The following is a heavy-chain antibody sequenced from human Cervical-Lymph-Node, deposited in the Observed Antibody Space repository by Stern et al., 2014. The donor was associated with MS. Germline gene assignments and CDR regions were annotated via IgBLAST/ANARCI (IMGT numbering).Heavy chain of an antibody. CDR3: ARELAYCGGDCYWDDAFDI. Sequence: QLQLQESGPGLVKPSETLSLTCTVSGGSISSYYWSWIRQPPGKGLEWIGDIYYSGSTNYNPSLKSRVTISVDTSKNQFSLKLSSVTAADTAVYYCARELAYCGGDCYWDDAFDIWGQGTMVTVSS. J-gene: IGHJ3*02. CDR1: GGSISSYY. CDR2: IYYSGST. D-gene: IGHD2-21*02. V-gene: IGHV4-59*01.